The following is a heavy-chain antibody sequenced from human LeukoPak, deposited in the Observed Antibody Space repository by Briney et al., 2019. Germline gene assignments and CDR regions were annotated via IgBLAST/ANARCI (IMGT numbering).Heavy chain of an antibody. V-gene: IGHV3-30*02. J-gene: IGHJ4*02. CDR2: IRSDSSYK. CDR1: GFSFRNYG. Sequence: GGSLRLSCVASGFSFRNYGMHWVRQAPGKGLEWVTFIRSDSSYKYYADSVKGRFTISRDNSKNTLYLQMNSLRAEDTAVYYCARVRSGVWGQGTLVTVSS. CDR3: ARVRSGV. D-gene: IGHD3-22*01.